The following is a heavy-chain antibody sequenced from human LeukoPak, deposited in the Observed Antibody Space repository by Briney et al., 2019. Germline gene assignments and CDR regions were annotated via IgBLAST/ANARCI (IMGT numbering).Heavy chain of an antibody. V-gene: IGHV3-21*05. CDR1: GITFKSYS. J-gene: IGHJ4*02. Sequence: KPGGSLRLSCAASGITFKSYSMNWVRQAPGKGLEWVAFITSTSGDMFYADSVKGRFTISRDNAKNSLYLQMDSLRAEDTAVYYCARAAGYYFDYWGQGSLVTVSS. CDR3: ARAAGYYFDY. CDR2: ITSTSGDM.